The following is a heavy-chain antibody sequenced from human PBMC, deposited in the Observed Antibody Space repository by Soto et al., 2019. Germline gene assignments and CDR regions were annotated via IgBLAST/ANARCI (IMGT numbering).Heavy chain of an antibody. CDR1: GLTFDDYA. CDR2: ISWNSGSI. D-gene: IGHD3-22*01. J-gene: IGHJ3*02. Sequence: GGSLRLSCAASGLTFDDYAMHWVRQAPGKGLEWVSGISWNSGSIGYADSVKGRFTISRDNAKNSLYLQMNSLRAEDTALYYCASLYYDSSGYYYGDAFDIWGHGTMVTVSS. CDR3: ASLYYDSSGYYYGDAFDI. V-gene: IGHV3-9*01.